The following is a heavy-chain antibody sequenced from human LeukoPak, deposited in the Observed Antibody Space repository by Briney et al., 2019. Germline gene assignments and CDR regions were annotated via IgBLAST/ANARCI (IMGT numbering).Heavy chain of an antibody. CDR2: INHSGST. CDR3: ARRFRGWNIGVLFDY. Sequence: SETLSLTCAVYGGSFSGYYWSWIRQPPGKGLEWIGEINHSGSTNYNPSLKSRVTISVDTSKNQFSLKLSSVTAADTAVYYCARRFRGWNIGVLFDYWGQGTLVTVSS. V-gene: IGHV4-34*01. J-gene: IGHJ4*02. D-gene: IGHD1/OR15-1a*01. CDR1: GGSFSGYY.